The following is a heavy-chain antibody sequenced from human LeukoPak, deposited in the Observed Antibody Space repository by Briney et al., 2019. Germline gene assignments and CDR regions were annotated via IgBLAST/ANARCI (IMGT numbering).Heavy chain of an antibody. J-gene: IGHJ2*01. V-gene: IGHV3-23*01. CDR3: ARELVSLGTGYFDL. D-gene: IGHD7-27*01. Sequence: GGSLRLSCEASGFTFGTYGMTWVRQAPGKGLEWVSGITGSSTWTYYTDSVRGRFTISRDNSKNTLHLQMNNLTADDTAIYYCARELVSLGTGYFDLWGRGTLVTVSS. CDR1: GFTFGTYG. CDR2: ITGSSTWT.